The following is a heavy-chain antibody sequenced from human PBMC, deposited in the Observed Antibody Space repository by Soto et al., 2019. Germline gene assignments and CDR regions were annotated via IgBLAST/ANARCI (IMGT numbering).Heavy chain of an antibody. CDR1: GYTFTTYY. Sequence: QGQLVQSGAEVKKPGASVKVSCKASGYTFTTYYIHWMRQAPGQGLEWMGMFNPYTGGTRYAHKSQGRVTMTGDTATSTGYMELSRLRSDDTAVYYCARLWGEIGPAFDPWGQGTLVTVSS. D-gene: IGHD1-26*01. V-gene: IGHV1-46*01. J-gene: IGHJ5*02. CDR2: FNPYTGGT. CDR3: ARLWGEIGPAFDP.